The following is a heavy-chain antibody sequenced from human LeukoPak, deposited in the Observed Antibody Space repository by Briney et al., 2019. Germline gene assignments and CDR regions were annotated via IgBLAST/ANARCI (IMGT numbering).Heavy chain of an antibody. Sequence: GGALRLSCAASGFTFSNYEMHWVRQAPGKGLEWVSYISSSGSDIYYADSVKGRFTISRDNAKNSLYLHMNSLRAEDTAVYYCARDYGGSSPFDYWGQGTLVTVSS. J-gene: IGHJ4*02. D-gene: IGHD4-23*01. V-gene: IGHV3-48*03. CDR3: ARDYGGSSPFDY. CDR1: GFTFSNYE. CDR2: ISSSGSDI.